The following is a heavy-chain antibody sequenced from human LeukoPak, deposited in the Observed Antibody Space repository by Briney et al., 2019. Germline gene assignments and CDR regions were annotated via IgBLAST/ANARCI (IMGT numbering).Heavy chain of an antibody. D-gene: IGHD3-22*01. J-gene: IGHJ3*02. CDR3: ARGYYDSSGYSDAFDI. CDR1: GYTFTGYY. Sequence: ASVKVSCKASGYTFTGYYMHRVRQAPGQGLEWMGWINPNSGGTNYAQKFQGRVTMTRDTSISTAYMELSRLRSDDTAVYYCARGYYDSSGYSDAFDIWGQGTMVTVSS. CDR2: INPNSGGT. V-gene: IGHV1-2*02.